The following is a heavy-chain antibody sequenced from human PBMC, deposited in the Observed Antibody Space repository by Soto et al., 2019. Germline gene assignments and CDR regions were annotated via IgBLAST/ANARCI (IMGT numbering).Heavy chain of an antibody. V-gene: IGHV1-69*04. J-gene: IGHJ6*03. CDR2: IIPILGIA. CDR1: GGTFSSYT. Sequence: ASVKVSCKASGGTFSSYTISWVRQAPGQGLEWMGRIIPILGIANYAQKFQGRVTITADKSTSTAYMELSSLRSEDTAVYYCAREEKEALRFLEWLSDYYYYYMDVWGKGTTVTVSS. CDR3: AREEKEALRFLEWLSDYYYYYMDV. D-gene: IGHD3-3*01.